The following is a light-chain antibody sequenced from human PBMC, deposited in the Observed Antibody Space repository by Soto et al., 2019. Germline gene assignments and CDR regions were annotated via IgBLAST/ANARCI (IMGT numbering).Light chain of an antibody. CDR1: QGIRTD. Sequence: AVQLTQSPSSLSASVGDRVTITGRARQGIRTDLALYQQSPGKAPKVLIVGASPLQSGVPSRFSGSGSGTDFTLNISSLQPEDSATYYCLKDFSYHRTFGQGTKVEIK. V-gene: IGKV1-6*01. CDR2: GAS. CDR3: LKDFSYHRT. J-gene: IGKJ1*01.